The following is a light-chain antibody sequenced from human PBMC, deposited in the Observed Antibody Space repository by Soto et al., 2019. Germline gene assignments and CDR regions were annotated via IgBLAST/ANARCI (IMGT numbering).Light chain of an antibody. CDR3: QQRSNWPIT. CDR1: QSVSSY. Sequence: EIVLTQSPATRSWSPGERATLSCRASQSVSSYFAWYQQKPGQAPRLLIYDASNRATGIPARFSGSGSGTDFTLTISSLEPEDFAVYYCQQRSNWPITFGQGTRLE. J-gene: IGKJ5*01. V-gene: IGKV3-11*01. CDR2: DAS.